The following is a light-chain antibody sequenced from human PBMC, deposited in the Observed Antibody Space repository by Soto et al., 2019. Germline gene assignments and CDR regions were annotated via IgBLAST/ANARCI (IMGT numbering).Light chain of an antibody. J-gene: IGKJ1*01. Sequence: AACTRSWCQGESATLSCRASQSVSSSYLAWYQQKPGQAPRLLIYGASSRVTGIPDRYSASGSRTDCSLTISRLQSEDFAVYYCQQYSRGPLMFGQGTKVDIK. V-gene: IGKV3-20*01. CDR1: QSVSSSY. CDR3: QQYSRGPLM. CDR2: GAS.